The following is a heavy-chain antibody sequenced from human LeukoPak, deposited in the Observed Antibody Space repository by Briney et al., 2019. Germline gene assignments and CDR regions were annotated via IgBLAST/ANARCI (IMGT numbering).Heavy chain of an antibody. V-gene: IGHV3-21*01. CDR2: ISVGSNYI. J-gene: IGHJ4*02. CDR3: ARLRRNSDRSGYYYYYDY. Sequence: PGGSLRLSCAASGYTFSSYSINWVRQAPGKGLGWVSSISVGSNYIYYADSVRGRFSISRDDARNSLYLQMDSLRGDDTAVYYCARLRRNSDRSGYYYYYDYWGQGTLVTVPS. CDR1: GYTFSSYS. D-gene: IGHD3-22*01.